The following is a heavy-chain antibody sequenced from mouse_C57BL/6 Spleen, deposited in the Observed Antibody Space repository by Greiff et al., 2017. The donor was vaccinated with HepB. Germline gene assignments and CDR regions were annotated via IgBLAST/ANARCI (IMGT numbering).Heavy chain of an antibody. CDR1: GFTFSDYG. V-gene: IGHV5-17*01. J-gene: IGHJ3*01. CDR2: ISSGSSTI. CDR3: ARQGNYLFAY. Sequence: EVMLVESGGGLVKPGGSLKLSCAASGFTFSDYGMHWVRQAPEKGLEWVAYISSGSSTIYYADTVKGRFTISRDNAKNTLFLQMTSLRSEDTAMYYCARQGNYLFAYWGQGTLVTVSA. D-gene: IGHD2-1*01.